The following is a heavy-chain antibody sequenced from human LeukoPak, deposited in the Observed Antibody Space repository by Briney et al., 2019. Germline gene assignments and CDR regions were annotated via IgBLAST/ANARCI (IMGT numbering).Heavy chain of an antibody. Sequence: SQTLSLTCAISGDSVSSNSAAWNWIRQSPSRGLEWLGRTYYRSQWYNDYAVSVQSRITINPDTSKNQFSLQLNSVTPEDTAVYYCARDGGGYVSHQPYYFDYWGQGTLVTVSS. V-gene: IGHV6-1*01. J-gene: IGHJ4*02. CDR2: TYYRSQWYN. CDR3: ARDGGGYVSHQPYYFDY. CDR1: GDSVSSNSAA. D-gene: IGHD1-26*01.